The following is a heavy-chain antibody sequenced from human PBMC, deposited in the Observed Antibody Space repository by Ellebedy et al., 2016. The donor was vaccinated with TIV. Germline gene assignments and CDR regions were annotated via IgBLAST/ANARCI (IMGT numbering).Heavy chain of an antibody. V-gene: IGHV3-30*18. CDR2: ISSDGCRK. Sequence: GGSLRLXXAASGFTFKSYDMHWVRQVPGKGLEWVAVISSDGCRKHYADSVKGRFTISRDNSKNTLFLQMNSLRPEDAAVFYCAKEKRYCSSANCPLGYWGQGNLVTVSS. CDR1: GFTFKSYD. J-gene: IGHJ4*02. CDR3: AKEKRYCSSANCPLGY. D-gene: IGHD2-2*01.